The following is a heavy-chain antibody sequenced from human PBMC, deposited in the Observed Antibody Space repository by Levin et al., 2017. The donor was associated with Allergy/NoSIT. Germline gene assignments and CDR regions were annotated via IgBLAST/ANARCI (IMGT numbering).Heavy chain of an antibody. J-gene: IGHJ2*01. CDR1: GGSISSYY. D-gene: IGHD4-17*01. CDR3: ARAAGGYDYGVSQGYPPSVFDL. V-gene: IGHV4-59*01. Sequence: SQTLSLTCTVSGGSISSYYWSWIRQPPGKGLEWIGYIYYSGSTNYNPSLKSRVTISVDTSKNQFSLKLSSVTAADTAVYYCARAAGGYDYGVSQGYPPSVFDLWGRGTLVTVSS. CDR2: IYYSGST.